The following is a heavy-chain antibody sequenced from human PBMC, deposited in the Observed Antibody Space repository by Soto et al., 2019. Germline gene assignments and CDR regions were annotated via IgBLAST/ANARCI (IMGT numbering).Heavy chain of an antibody. CDR3: ARDASGPFDY. J-gene: IGHJ4*02. D-gene: IGHD6-19*01. CDR1: GFTISSYA. V-gene: IGHV3-23*01. Sequence: GSLRLSCAASGFTISSYAMYWVRQAPGKGLEWVSAISDRGDTTHYADSVRGRFTISRDNSKNTLYLQMDRLRVDDTAVYFCARDASGPFDYWGQGTLVTVSS. CDR2: ISDRGDTT.